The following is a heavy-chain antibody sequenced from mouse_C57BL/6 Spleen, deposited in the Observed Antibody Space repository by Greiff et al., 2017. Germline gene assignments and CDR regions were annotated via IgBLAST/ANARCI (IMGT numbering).Heavy chain of an antibody. V-gene: IGHV1-78*01. CDR3: ARYLFYDYGGNYAMDY. CDR1: GYTFTDHT. Sequence: VKLMESDAELVKPGASVKISCKVSGYTFTDHTIHWMKQRPEQGLEWIGYIYPRDGSTKYNEKFKGKATLTADKSSSTAYMQLNSLTSEDSAVYFCARYLFYDYGGNYAMDYWGQGTSVTVSS. CDR2: IYPRDGST. D-gene: IGHD2-4*01. J-gene: IGHJ4*01.